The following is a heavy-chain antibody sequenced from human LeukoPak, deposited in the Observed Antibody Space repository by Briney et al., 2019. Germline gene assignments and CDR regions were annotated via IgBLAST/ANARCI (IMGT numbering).Heavy chain of an antibody. CDR2: IYSGGST. V-gene: IGHV3-66*04. CDR3: AKLFGMGATGSWFDP. CDR1: GFTVSSNY. Sequence: GGSLRLSCAASGFTVSSNYMSWVRQAPGKGLEWVSVIYSGGSTYYADSVKGRFTISRDNSKNTLYLQMNSLRAEDTAVYYCAKLFGMGATGSWFDPWGQGTLVTVSS. D-gene: IGHD1-26*01. J-gene: IGHJ5*02.